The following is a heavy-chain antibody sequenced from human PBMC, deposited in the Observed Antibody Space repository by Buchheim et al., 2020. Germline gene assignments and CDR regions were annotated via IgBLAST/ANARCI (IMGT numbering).Heavy chain of an antibody. J-gene: IGHJ4*02. D-gene: IGHD6-6*01. CDR1: GGSITTNNW. CDR2: IYHSGTT. CDR3: ARLMAHSSLSRRYFDF. Sequence: QVQLQESGPGLVKPSGTLSLTCGVSGGSITTNNWWTRVRQPPGKGLEWIGEIYHSGTTYYNPSLKSRVSISVDTSKNLFSLNLNSVTAADTAVYFCARLMAHSSLSRRYFDFWGQGTL. V-gene: IGHV4-4*02.